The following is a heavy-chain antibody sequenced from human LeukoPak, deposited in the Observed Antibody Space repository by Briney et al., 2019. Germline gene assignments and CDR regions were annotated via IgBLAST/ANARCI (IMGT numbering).Heavy chain of an antibody. D-gene: IGHD6-13*01. V-gene: IGHV4-4*07. CDR1: GGSISSYY. CDR3: ARAGVAAAAVYYYYMDV. CDR2: IYTSGST. Sequence: PSGTLSLTCTVSGGSISSYYWSWIRQPAGKGLEWIGRIYTSGSTNYNPSLKSRVTMSVDTSKNQFSLKLSSVTAADTAVYYCARAGVAAAAVYYYYMDVWGKGTTVTVSS. J-gene: IGHJ6*03.